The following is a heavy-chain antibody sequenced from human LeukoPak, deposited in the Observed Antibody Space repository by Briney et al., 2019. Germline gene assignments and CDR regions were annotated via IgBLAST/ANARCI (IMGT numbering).Heavy chain of an antibody. J-gene: IGHJ4*02. D-gene: IGHD1-26*01. CDR2: IYYSGRI. Sequence: SETLSLTCTVSGGSISGSYYWGWIRQPPGKGLEWIGSIYYSGRIYYNASLKSRVTISVDTSKNHFSLKLSSVTAADTAVYYCARDFARVGATYFDYWGQGTLVTVSS. CDR1: GGSISGSYY. CDR3: ARDFARVGATYFDY. V-gene: IGHV4-39*07.